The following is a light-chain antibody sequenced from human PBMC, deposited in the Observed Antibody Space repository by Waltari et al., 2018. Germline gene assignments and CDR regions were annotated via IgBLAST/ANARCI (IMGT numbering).Light chain of an antibody. J-gene: IGLJ3*02. CDR1: SRDIANYNY. V-gene: IGLV2-8*01. CDR3: ATYAGSYVL. CDR2: EAT. Sequence: QSALTQPPSASGSPGQSVTISCTGPSRDIANYNYVSWYQQFPVRPPKLIMYEATRRPSGVPLRFSGSKSGSTAFLTVSVLQADEEADYHCATYAGSYVLFGGGTKLTVL.